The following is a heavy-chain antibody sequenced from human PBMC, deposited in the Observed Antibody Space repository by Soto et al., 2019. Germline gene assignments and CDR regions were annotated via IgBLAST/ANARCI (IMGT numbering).Heavy chain of an antibody. D-gene: IGHD5-12*01. CDR3: AKDLGYRVYDRLIGDAFDI. J-gene: IGHJ3*02. V-gene: IGHV3-9*01. CDR1: GFTFDDYA. CDR2: ISWNSGSI. Sequence: EVQLVESGGGLVQPGRSLRLSCAASGFTFDDYAMHWVRQAPGKGLEWVSGISWNSGSIGYAASVKGRFTISRDNAKNSLCLQMNSLGAEDTALYYFAKDLGYRVYDRLIGDAFDIWGQGTMVTVSS.